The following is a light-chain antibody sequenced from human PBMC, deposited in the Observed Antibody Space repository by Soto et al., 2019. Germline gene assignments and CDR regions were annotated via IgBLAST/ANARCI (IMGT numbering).Light chain of an antibody. CDR2: NVS. CDR1: SSDIGAHTY. Sequence: QSALTQPSSVSGSPGQSITISCTGTSSDIGAHTYVSWFQQHPGKCPKVIIYNVSTRPSGISDSFSGSKSGNTASLTISGLQAEDEADYYCSSYVVFGGGTKLTVL. CDR3: SSYVV. J-gene: IGLJ3*02. V-gene: IGLV2-14*01.